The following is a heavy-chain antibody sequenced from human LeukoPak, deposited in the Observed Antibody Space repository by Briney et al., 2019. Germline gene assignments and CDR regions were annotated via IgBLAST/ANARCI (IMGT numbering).Heavy chain of an antibody. CDR2: IIPIFGTA. D-gene: IGHD2-2*01. CDR3: ASPGSTYQLPTHFDY. J-gene: IGHJ4*02. CDR1: GGTFSSYA. Sequence: SVKVSCKASGGTFSSYAISWLRQAPGQGLEWMGGIIPIFGTANYAQKFQGRVTITTDESTSTAYMELSSLRSEDTAVYYCASPGSTYQLPTHFDYWGQGTLVTVSS. V-gene: IGHV1-69*05.